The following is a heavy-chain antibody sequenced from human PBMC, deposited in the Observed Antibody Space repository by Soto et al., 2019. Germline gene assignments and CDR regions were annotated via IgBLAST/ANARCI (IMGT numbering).Heavy chain of an antibody. J-gene: IGHJ6*02. CDR2: TYQSGSA. CDR3: ATDYYGMDV. Sequence: TLCLTCTVYGRSTSSGGYAWTWIRQSPGKGLEWIGYTYQSGSAYYNPSLKIRVTISVDRSKNQFSLNLTSVTAADTAVYYCATDYYGMDVWGQGTTVTVSS. CDR1: GRSTSSGGYA. V-gene: IGHV4-30-2*06.